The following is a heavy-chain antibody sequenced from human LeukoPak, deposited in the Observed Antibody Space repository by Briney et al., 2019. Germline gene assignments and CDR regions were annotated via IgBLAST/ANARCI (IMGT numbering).Heavy chain of an antibody. CDR2: IYSGGST. V-gene: IGHV3-66*01. CDR1: GFTVSSNY. J-gene: IGHJ4*02. Sequence: PGGSLRLSCAASGFTVSSNYMSWVRQAPGKGLEWVSVIYSGGSTYYADSVKGRFTISRDNSKSTLYLQMNSLRAEDTAVYYCARVRIVGATEDYWGQGTLVTVSS. CDR3: ARVRIVGATEDY. D-gene: IGHD1-26*01.